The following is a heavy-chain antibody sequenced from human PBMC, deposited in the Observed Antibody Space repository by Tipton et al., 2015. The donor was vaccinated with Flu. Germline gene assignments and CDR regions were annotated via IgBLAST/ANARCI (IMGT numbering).Heavy chain of an antibody. J-gene: IGHJ3*02. Sequence: LRLSCTVSGGSISSGGYYWSWIRQPPGKGLEWIGYIYYSGSTYYNPSLKSRVTISVDTSKNQFSLKLSSVTAADTAVYYCASYDHRHIYSSSWAGARRAFDIWGQGTMVTVSS. CDR1: GGSISSGGYY. CDR2: IYYSGST. D-gene: IGHD6-13*01. CDR3: ASYDHRHIYSSSWAGARRAFDI. V-gene: IGHV4-31*03.